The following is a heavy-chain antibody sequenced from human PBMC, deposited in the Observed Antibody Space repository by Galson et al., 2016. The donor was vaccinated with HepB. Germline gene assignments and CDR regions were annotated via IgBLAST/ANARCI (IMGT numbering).Heavy chain of an antibody. CDR1: GFSLTTSGMR. CDR2: IDWDDDK. V-gene: IGHV2-70*04. Sequence: PALVKPTQTLTLTCTFSGFSLTTSGMRVNWIRQPPGKALEWLARIDWDDDKFYSPSLKTRLTISKDTSKNQVVLTMTNMDPVDTATYYCARSTYYGDYVYFDYWGQGTLVTVSS. J-gene: IGHJ4*02. D-gene: IGHD4-17*01. CDR3: ARSTYYGDYVYFDY.